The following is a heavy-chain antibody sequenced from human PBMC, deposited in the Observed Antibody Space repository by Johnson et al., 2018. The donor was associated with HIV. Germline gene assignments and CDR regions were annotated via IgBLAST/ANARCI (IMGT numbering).Heavy chain of an antibody. V-gene: IGHV3-30*18. CDR3: AKGGLDCSSTSCPHVGPGIAAASVDAFDM. CDR1: GFTFSSYG. J-gene: IGHJ3*02. CDR2: ISYDGSNK. D-gene: IGHD2-2*01. Sequence: QVQLVESGGGVVQPGRSLRLSCAASGFTFSSYGMHWVRQAPGKGLEWVAVISYDGSNKYYADSVKGRFTISRDNSKNTLYLQMNSLRAEDTAVYYCAKGGLDCSSTSCPHVGPGIAAASVDAFDMGGQGTMVTVSS.